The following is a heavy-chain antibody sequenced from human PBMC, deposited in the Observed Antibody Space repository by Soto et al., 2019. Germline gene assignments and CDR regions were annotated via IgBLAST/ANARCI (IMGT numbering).Heavy chain of an antibody. V-gene: IGHV3-23*01. CDR3: AKGRPPFDL. J-gene: IGHJ2*01. Sequence: EVQLLESGGGLVQPGGSLRLSCAASQFTFSYYAMGWVRQAPGKGLEWVSLISGAGGSTNYADSVKGRFAISRDNSENTLYLQMNSLGAGDTAVYYCAKGRPPFDLWGRGTLVIVSS. D-gene: IGHD6-6*01. CDR2: ISGAGGST. CDR1: QFTFSYYA.